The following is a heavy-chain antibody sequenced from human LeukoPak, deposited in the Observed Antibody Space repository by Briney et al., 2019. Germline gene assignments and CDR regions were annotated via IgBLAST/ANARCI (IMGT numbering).Heavy chain of an antibody. J-gene: IGHJ2*01. CDR1: GGSISRYY. CDR2: IYYSGST. Sequence: SETLSLTCTVSGGSISRYYWSWIRQPPGKGLEWIGYIYYSGSTNYSPSLKSRLTISVDTSKNQFSLKLSSVTAADTAVYYCARTYGSSGLGYFDLWGRGTLVTVSS. CDR3: ARTYGSSGLGYFDL. D-gene: IGHD6-13*01. V-gene: IGHV4-59*01.